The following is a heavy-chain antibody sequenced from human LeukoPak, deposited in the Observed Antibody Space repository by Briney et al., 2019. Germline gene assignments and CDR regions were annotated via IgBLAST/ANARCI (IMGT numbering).Heavy chain of an antibody. Sequence: GGSLRLSCAASGFTFSSYAMSWVRQAPGKGLEWVSATSGSGGSTYYADSVKGRFTVSRDNSKNTLYLQMNSLRAEDTAVYYCAKDFVYSYGYWGQGTLVTVSS. V-gene: IGHV3-23*01. J-gene: IGHJ4*02. CDR3: AKDFVYSYGY. CDR2: TSGSGGST. CDR1: GFTFSSYA. D-gene: IGHD5-18*01.